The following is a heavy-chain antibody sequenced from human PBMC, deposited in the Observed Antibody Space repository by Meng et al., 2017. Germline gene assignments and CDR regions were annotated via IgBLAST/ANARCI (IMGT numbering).Heavy chain of an antibody. CDR1: GYTFTGYY. J-gene: IGHJ4*02. Sequence: ASVKVSCKASGYTFTGYYMHWVRQAPGQGLEWMGRINPNSGGTNYAQKFQGRVTMTRDTSISTAYMELSRLRSDDTAVYYCARGGLGNYYDSSGTDYWGRGTLVTVSS. CDR3: ARGGLGNYYDSSGTDY. CDR2: INPNSGGT. V-gene: IGHV1-2*06. D-gene: IGHD3-22*01.